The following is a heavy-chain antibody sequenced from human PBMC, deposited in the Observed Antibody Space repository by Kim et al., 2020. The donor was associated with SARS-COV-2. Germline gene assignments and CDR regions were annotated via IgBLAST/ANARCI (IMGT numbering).Heavy chain of an antibody. CDR3: ARETDEYDYGYRYFDH. CDR1: EFTFSNYR. D-gene: IGHD3-10*01. CDR2: ISSSPSYI. Sequence: GGSLRLSCAASEFTFSNYRMNWVRQAPGKWLEWISAISSSPSYIFYADSVKGRFSVSRDDAKRSVYLQMWSLRDEDTAVYYCARETDEYDYGYRYFDHWGQGTLVTVAS. V-gene: IGHV3-21*01. J-gene: IGHJ4*02.